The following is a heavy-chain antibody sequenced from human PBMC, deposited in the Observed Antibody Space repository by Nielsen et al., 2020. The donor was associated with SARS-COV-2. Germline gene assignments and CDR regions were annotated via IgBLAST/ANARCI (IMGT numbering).Heavy chain of an antibody. Sequence: GESLKISCAASGFTFSTYGMHWVRQAPGKGLEWVAAISYDGSNKYYVESVKGRFTISRDNSKNTLYLQMSSLREEDTAVYYCAKDWTAIVVVPSGGGDYWGQGTLVTVSS. D-gene: IGHD2-15*01. V-gene: IGHV3-30*18. CDR3: AKDWTAIVVVPSGGGDY. CDR1: GFTFSTYG. J-gene: IGHJ4*02. CDR2: ISYDGSNK.